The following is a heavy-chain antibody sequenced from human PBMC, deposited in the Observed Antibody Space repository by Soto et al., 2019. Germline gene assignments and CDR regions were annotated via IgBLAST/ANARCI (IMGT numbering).Heavy chain of an antibody. V-gene: IGHV4-30-4*01. CDR3: ARLYYYDSSGYPNWFDP. Sequence: SETLSLTCTVSGGSISSGDYYWSWIRQPPGKGLEWIGYIYYSGSTYYNPSLKSRVAISVDTSKNQFSLKLSSVTAADTAVYYCARLYYYDSSGYPNWFDPWGQGTLVTVSS. CDR2: IYYSGST. CDR1: GGSISSGDYY. J-gene: IGHJ5*02. D-gene: IGHD3-22*01.